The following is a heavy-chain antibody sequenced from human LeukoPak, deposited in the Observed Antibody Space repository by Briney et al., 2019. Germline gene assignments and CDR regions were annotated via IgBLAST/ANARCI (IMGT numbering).Heavy chain of an antibody. CDR2: IYHSGST. CDR1: GGSISSYS. D-gene: IGHD6-13*01. CDR3: ARGVAAAGTWWFDP. J-gene: IGHJ5*02. V-gene: IGHV4-30-2*01. Sequence: PSETLSLTCTVSGGSISSYSWSWIRQPPGKGPEWIGYIYHSGSTYYNPSLKSRVTISVDRSKNQFSLKLSSVTAADTAVYYCARGVAAAGTWWFDPWGQGTLVTVSS.